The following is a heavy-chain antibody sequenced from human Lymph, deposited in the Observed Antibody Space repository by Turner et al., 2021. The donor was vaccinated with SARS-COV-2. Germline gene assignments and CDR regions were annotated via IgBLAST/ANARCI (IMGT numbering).Heavy chain of an antibody. Sequence: QVQLVESGGGVVQPGRSLRLSCAASGFTFSSYGMHWVRQAPGKGLEWVAVISYDGSNKYYADSVKGRLTISRDNSKNTLYLQMNSLRAEDTAVYYCAKVRSIFGVVIGGMDVWGQGTTVTVSS. D-gene: IGHD3-3*01. CDR3: AKVRSIFGVVIGGMDV. CDR1: GFTFSSYG. J-gene: IGHJ6*02. V-gene: IGHV3-30*18. CDR2: ISYDGSNK.